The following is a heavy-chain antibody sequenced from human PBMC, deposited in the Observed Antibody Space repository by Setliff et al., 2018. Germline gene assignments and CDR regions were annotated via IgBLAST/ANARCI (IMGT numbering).Heavy chain of an antibody. CDR2: IWSDGINK. Sequence: GESLKISCGASGFTFFNHAMHWVRQTPGKGLEWVAMIWSDGINKYYGASVKGRFTVSRDNSKKMVYLEMNTLGAEDTALYYCVTDPPGSGWSFDSWGQGTLVTVS. CDR3: VTDPPGSGWSFDS. V-gene: IGHV3-33*03. J-gene: IGHJ4*02. D-gene: IGHD6-19*01. CDR1: GFTFFNHA.